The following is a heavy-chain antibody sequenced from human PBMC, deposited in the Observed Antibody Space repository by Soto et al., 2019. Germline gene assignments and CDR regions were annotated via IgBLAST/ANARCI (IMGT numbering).Heavy chain of an antibody. CDR1: GYTFTSYG. V-gene: IGHV1-18*01. J-gene: IGHJ1*01. CDR3: SRDIGPSGLPEIGRY. CDR2: ISAYNGNT. Sequence: GASVKVSCKASGYTFTSYGISWVRQAPGQGLEWMGWISAYNGNTNYAQKLQGRVTMTTDTSTSTAYMELRSLRSDDTAVYYCSRDIGPSGLPEIGRYGGQGTLVTVS. D-gene: IGHD3-16*02.